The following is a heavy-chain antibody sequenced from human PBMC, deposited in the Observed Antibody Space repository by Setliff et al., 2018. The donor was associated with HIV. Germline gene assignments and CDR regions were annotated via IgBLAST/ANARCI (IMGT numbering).Heavy chain of an antibody. CDR2: FGPEDGDT. CDR3: TTLKEQWLAEGGFDY. D-gene: IGHD6-19*01. J-gene: IGHJ4*02. Sequence: ASVKVSCKVYGYTLTDLSMHWVRQVPGKGLEWMGRFGPEDGDTIYAEKFQGRVAMTEDTSTDRAYLKLSSLRSEDTAVYYCTTLKEQWLAEGGFDYWGQGTLVTVSS. V-gene: IGHV1-24*01. CDR1: GYTLTDLS.